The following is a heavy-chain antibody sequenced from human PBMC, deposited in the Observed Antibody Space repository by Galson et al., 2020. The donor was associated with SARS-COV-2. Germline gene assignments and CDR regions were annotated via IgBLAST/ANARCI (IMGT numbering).Heavy chain of an antibody. J-gene: IGHJ6*02. CDR1: GFTFSSYA. V-gene: IGHV3-30-3*01. CDR3: ARESGEVKYYDGMAF. Sequence: GESLKIPCAASGFTFSSYAMHWVRQAPGKGLEWVAVISYEGSNKYYADSVKGRFTISRDNPKNKRYLQMNSLRDEDMAVYYCARESGEVKYYDGMAFWGQGATVTVSS. CDR2: ISYEGSNK. D-gene: IGHD2-21*01.